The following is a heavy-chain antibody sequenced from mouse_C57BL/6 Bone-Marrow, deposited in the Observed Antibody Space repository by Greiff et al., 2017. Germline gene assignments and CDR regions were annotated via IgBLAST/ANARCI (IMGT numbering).Heavy chain of an antibody. CDR3: TRDYYGSSGVYWYFDV. CDR2: ISSGGDYT. J-gene: IGHJ1*03. Sequence: EVQRVESGEGLVKPGGSLKLSCAASGFTFSSYAMSWVRQTPEKRLEWVAYISSGGDYTYYADTVKGRFTISRDNARNTLYLQMSSLKSEDTAMYYCTRDYYGSSGVYWYFDVWGTGTTVTVSS. D-gene: IGHD1-1*01. V-gene: IGHV5-9-1*02. CDR1: GFTFSSYA.